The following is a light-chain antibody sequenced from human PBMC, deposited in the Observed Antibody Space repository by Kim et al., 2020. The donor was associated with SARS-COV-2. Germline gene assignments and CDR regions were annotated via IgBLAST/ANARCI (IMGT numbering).Light chain of an antibody. V-gene: IGLV1-47*01. CDR2: RNN. CDR3: AAWDDSLSGGV. J-gene: IGLJ2*01. CDR1: SSNIGSNY. Sequence: ELTQPPSASGTPGQRVTISCSGSSSNIGSNYVYWYQQLPGMAPKLLIYRNNQRPSGVPDRFSGSKSGTSASLAISGLRSEDEADYYCAAWDDSLSGGVFGGGTQLTVL.